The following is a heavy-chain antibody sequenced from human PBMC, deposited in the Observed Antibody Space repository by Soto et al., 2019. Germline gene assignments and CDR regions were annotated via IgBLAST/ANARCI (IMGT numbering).Heavy chain of an antibody. V-gene: IGHV3-64D*06. D-gene: IGHD3-3*01. CDR1: GFMFSTFG. CDR3: VRGPRKGSSLFGRLDA. CDR2: TFYNGGVS. J-gene: IGHJ5*02. Sequence: GGSLRLSCSASGFMFSTFGMFWVRQGPGKGLEYVSATFYNGGVSYYADSVKGRFTVSRDNSKNMLYLQMNSLKVEDTAVYYFVRGPRKGSSLFGRLDAWGQGTLVTVSS.